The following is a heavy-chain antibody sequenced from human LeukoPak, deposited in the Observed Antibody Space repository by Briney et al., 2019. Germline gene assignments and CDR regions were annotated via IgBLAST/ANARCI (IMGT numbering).Heavy chain of an antibody. V-gene: IGHV3-15*01. Sequence: GGSLRLSCAASRFTFSNAWMSWVRQALGKGLEWVGRIKSKTDGGTTDYAAPVKGRFTISRDDSKNTLYLQMNSLKTEDTAVYYCTTDQVQYSSSCYTSLDYWGQGTLVTVSS. J-gene: IGHJ4*02. CDR2: IKSKTDGGTT. D-gene: IGHD6-13*01. CDR1: RFTFSNAW. CDR3: TTDQVQYSSSCYTSLDY.